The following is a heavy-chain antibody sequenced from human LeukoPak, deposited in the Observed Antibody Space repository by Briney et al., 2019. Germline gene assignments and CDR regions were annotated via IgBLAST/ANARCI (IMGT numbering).Heavy chain of an antibody. CDR1: GFTFSSYA. CDR3: SCDTFGGVIGIFDY. D-gene: IGHD3-16*02. Sequence: GGALRLSCAASGFTFSSYAMSWVRQDPGAGLEWVSAIRGSGCSTYYADSAEGRFTISRNNSKNKLYLQMNSLRAEGTAVYCGSCDTFGGVIGIFDYWGQRNLVTVSS. J-gene: IGHJ4*02. CDR2: IRGSGCST. V-gene: IGHV3-23*01.